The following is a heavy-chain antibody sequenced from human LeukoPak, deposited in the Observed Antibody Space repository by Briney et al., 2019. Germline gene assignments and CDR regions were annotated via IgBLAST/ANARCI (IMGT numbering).Heavy chain of an antibody. V-gene: IGHV3-30*18. CDR3: AKDSVLDI. CDR1: GFTFSSYG. Sequence: GVSLRLSCAASGFTFSSYGMHWVRQAPGKGLEWVAVISYDGSNKYYADSVKGRFTISRDNSKNTLYLQMNSLRAEDTAVYYCAKDSVLDIWGQGTMVTVSS. J-gene: IGHJ3*02. D-gene: IGHD3-10*01. CDR2: ISYDGSNK.